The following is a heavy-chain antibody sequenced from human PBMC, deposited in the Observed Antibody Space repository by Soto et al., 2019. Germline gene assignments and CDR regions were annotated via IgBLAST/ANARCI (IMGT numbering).Heavy chain of an antibody. J-gene: IGHJ3*02. D-gene: IGHD6-19*01. CDR3: ARDIGGIAVAEGGLDAFDI. V-gene: IGHV1-18*01. Sequence: GASVKVSCKASGYTFTSYGISWVRQAPGQGLEWMGWISAYNGNTNYAQKLQGRVIMTTDTSTSTAYMELSSLRSDDTAVYYCARDIGGIAVAEGGLDAFDIWGQGPMV. CDR1: GYTFTSYG. CDR2: ISAYNGNT.